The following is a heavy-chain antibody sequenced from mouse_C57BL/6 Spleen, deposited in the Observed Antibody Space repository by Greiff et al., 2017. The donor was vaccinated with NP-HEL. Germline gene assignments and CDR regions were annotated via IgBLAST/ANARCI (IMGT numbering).Heavy chain of an antibody. J-gene: IGHJ2*01. D-gene: IGHD1-3*01. CDR1: GYAFSSSW. V-gene: IGHV1-82*01. Sequence: QVQLQQSGPELVKPGASVKISCKASGYAFSSSWMNWVKQRPGTGLEWIGRIYPGDGDPNYIGKFKGKATLTADKSSSTAYMQLSSLTSEDAAVYFCARSWAQYYFDYWGQGTTLTVSS. CDR2: IYPGDGDP. CDR3: ARSWAQYYFDY.